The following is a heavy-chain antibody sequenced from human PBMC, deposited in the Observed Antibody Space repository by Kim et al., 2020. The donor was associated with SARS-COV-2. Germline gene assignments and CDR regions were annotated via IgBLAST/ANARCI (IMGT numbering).Heavy chain of an antibody. D-gene: IGHD6-19*01. CDR1: GFTFGDYA. J-gene: IGHJ4*02. CDR2: IRSKAYGGTT. Sequence: GGSLRLSCTASGFTFGDYAMSWVRQAPGKGLEWVGFIRSKAYGGTTEYAASVKGRFTISRDDSKSIAYLQMNSLKTEDTAVYYCTRDISSGWYPWPLSEYYFDYWGQGTLVTVSS. V-gene: IGHV3-49*04. CDR3: TRDISSGWYPWPLSEYYFDY.